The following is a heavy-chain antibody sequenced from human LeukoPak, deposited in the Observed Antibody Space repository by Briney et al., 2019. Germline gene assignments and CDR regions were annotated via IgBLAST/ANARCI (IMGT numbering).Heavy chain of an antibody. V-gene: IGHV3-21*01. D-gene: IGHD5-12*01. CDR2: ISSGGTYV. J-gene: IGHJ4*02. CDR1: GFTFKTYS. Sequence: GGPLRLSCVVSGFTFKTYSMNWVRQAPGKGLEWVSSISSGGTYVDYADSVKGRFTISRDNAKNSLYLQMNSLSAEDTAVFYCARHPGYSHRPYYLAYWGQGTLVTVSS. CDR3: ARHPGYSHRPYYLAY.